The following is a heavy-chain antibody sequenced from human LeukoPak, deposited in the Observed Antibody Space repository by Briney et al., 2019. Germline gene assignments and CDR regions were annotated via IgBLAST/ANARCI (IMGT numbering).Heavy chain of an antibody. Sequence: GASVKVSCKASGYAFSNYGVSWLRQVPGQGLEWMGWINAYNGYTYYSMELQCRVTMTTDPSTATAYLELKTLRSHDTAVYYCARGAGAAPHFWGQGTLVTVS. CDR1: GYAFSNYG. J-gene: IGHJ4*02. CDR3: ARGAGAAPHF. V-gene: IGHV1-18*01. D-gene: IGHD6-13*01. CDR2: INAYNGYT.